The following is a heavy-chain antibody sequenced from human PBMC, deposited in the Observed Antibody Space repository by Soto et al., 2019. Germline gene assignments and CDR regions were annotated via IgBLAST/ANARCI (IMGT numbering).Heavy chain of an antibody. Sequence: SPVKVSCKAPGGNISSYDISWVRQAPGQGLEWPGGIISIFGTAYYAQQLQGRVTITADESTSSDYQEMRCLRSEDTAALYCARGAIHYEDSRGCYCYYGMGGLDQVTTGTVAS. CDR2: IISIFGTA. CDR3: ARGAIHYEDSRGCYCYYGMGG. CDR1: GGNISSYD. D-gene: IGHD3-22*01. V-gene: IGHV1-69*13. J-gene: IGHJ6*02.